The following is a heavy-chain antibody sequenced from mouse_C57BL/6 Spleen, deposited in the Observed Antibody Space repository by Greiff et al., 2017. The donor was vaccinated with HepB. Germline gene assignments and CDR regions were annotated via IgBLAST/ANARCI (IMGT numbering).Heavy chain of an antibody. CDR3: ARGELGQNAMDY. J-gene: IGHJ4*01. CDR2: IYPGSGNT. V-gene: IGHV1-76*01. CDR1: GYTFTDYY. Sequence: VQLQESGAELVRPGASVKLSCKASGYTFTDYYINWVKQRPGQGLEWIARIYPGSGNTYYNEKFKGKATLTAEKSSSTAYMQLSSLTSEDSAVYFCARGELGQNAMDYWGQGTSVTVSS. D-gene: IGHD4-1*01.